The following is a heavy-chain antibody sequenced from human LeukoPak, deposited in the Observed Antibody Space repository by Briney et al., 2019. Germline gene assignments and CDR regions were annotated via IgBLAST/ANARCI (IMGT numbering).Heavy chain of an antibody. J-gene: IGHJ6*02. CDR3: ASGWFRDHFYSAMDV. CDR1: GFTFSSYS. D-gene: IGHD6-19*01. Sequence: XGSLRLSCAASGFTFSSYSMNWVRQAPGKGLEWVSYITTSAATYYAGSVEGRFTISRDNAQNSLHLQMNSLRAEDTAVYFCASGWFRDHFYSAMDVWGQGTTVTVSS. V-gene: IGHV3-48*01. CDR2: ITTSAAT.